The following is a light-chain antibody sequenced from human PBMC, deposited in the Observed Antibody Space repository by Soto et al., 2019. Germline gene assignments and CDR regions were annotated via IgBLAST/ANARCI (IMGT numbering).Light chain of an antibody. J-gene: IGKJ1*01. V-gene: IGKV3D-15*01. CDR3: QQYSSSRT. Sequence: EVVMTQSPATLSVSPGERATLSCRASQSVSSNVAWYQQKPGQAPRLLIYDASTRATGIPARFSGSGSETDFTLTITRLEPEDFAVYYCQQYSSSRTFGQGTKVDI. CDR2: DAS. CDR1: QSVSSN.